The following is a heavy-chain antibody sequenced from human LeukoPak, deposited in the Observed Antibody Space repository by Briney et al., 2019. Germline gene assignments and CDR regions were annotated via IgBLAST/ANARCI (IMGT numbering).Heavy chain of an antibody. CDR3: AREGGQRWLQSNWFDP. J-gene: IGHJ5*02. V-gene: IGHV4-4*07. CDR1: GGSISSYY. CDR2: IYTSGST. Sequence: SETLSLTCTVSGGSISSYYWSWIRQPAGKGLEWIGRIYTSGSTNYNPSLKSRVTMSVDTSKNQFSLKLSSVTAADTAVYYSAREGGQRWLQSNWFDPWGQGTLVTVSS. D-gene: IGHD5-24*01.